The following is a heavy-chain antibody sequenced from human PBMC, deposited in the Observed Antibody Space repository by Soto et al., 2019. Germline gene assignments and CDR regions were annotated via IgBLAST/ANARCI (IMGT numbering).Heavy chain of an antibody. CDR1: RGSVSGATYY. Sequence: PSETLSLTCSVSRGSVSGATYYWNWMRQPPGKPLEWIGYIYYSGSTNYNPSLKSRVTISLDTSNDRFSLRLSSVTAADTAVYYCARTRDNNINYYSALDVWGPGTTVTVSS. CDR2: IYYSGST. CDR3: ARTRDNNINYYSALDV. J-gene: IGHJ6*02. D-gene: IGHD1-20*01. V-gene: IGHV4-61*01.